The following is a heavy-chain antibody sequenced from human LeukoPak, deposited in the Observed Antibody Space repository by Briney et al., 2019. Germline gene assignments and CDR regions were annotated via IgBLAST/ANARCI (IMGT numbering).Heavy chain of an antibody. CDR3: ARGAYCGGDCPLPNSLY. CDR2: INSDGSST. J-gene: IGHJ4*02. Sequence: PGGSLRLSLAAPGFPFSSYWLHWVGQAPGKGRVGVSRINSDGSSTNYADSVKGRFTIPRDNAKNTLHLQMNSLRPEDTAVYYCARGAYCGGDCPLPNSLYWGQGTLVTVSS. CDR1: GFPFSSYW. V-gene: IGHV3-74*01. D-gene: IGHD2-21*01.